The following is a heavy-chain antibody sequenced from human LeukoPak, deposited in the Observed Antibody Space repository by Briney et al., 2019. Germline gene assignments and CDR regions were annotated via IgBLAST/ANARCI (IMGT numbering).Heavy chain of an antibody. CDR2: ISGSGSGGST. CDR3: AKSGYNRFDY. J-gene: IGHJ4*02. V-gene: IGHV3-23*01. D-gene: IGHD5-24*01. CDR1: GITFSSSA. Sequence: GGSLRLSCAASGITFSSSAMSWVRQAPGKGLEWVSSISGSGSGGSTYYADSVKGRFTISRDNSKNTLYLQMNSLRAEDTAVYYCAKSGYNRFDYWGQGTLVTVSS.